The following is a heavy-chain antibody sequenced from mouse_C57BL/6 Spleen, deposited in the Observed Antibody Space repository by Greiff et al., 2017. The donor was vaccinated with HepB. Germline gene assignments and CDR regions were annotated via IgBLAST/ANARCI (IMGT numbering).Heavy chain of an antibody. Sequence: QVQLQQPGAELVRPGPSVKLSCKASGYTFTSYWMHWVKQRPGQGLEWIGVIDPSDSYTNYNQKFKGKATLTVDTSSSTAYMQLSSLTSEDSAVYYCARNYGSSYGFAYWGQGTLVTVSA. CDR2: IDPSDSYT. CDR1: GYTFTSYW. D-gene: IGHD1-1*01. CDR3: ARNYGSSYGFAY. V-gene: IGHV1-59*01. J-gene: IGHJ3*01.